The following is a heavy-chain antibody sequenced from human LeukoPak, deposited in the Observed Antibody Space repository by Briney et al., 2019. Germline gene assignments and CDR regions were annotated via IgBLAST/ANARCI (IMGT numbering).Heavy chain of an antibody. CDR1: GYTFTSYD. CDR3: ARALVICSSTSCYTLYYYYGMDV. D-gene: IGHD2-2*02. V-gene: IGHV1-8*01. Sequence: ASVKVSCKASGYTFTSYDINWARQATGQGLEWMGWMNPNSGNTGYAQKFQGRVTMTRNTSISTAYMELSSLRSEDTAVYYCARALVICSSTSCYTLYYYYGMDVWGQGTTVTVSS. CDR2: MNPNSGNT. J-gene: IGHJ6*02.